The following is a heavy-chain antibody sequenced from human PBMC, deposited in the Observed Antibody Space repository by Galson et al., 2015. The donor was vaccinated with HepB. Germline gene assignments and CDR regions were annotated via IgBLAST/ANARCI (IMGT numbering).Heavy chain of an antibody. Sequence: SLRLSCAASGFTFSNYGMHWVRQAPGKGLEWVAAISYDGRDKFQAESVKGRFAISRDNSKNSLFVEMNTLRIDDTAVYYCARDANYDSSGYYLYSMDLYAFDIWGQGTMVTVSS. CDR3: ARDANYDSSGYYLYSMDLYAFDI. D-gene: IGHD3-22*01. J-gene: IGHJ3*02. V-gene: IGHV3-30*03. CDR2: ISYDGRDK. CDR1: GFTFSNYG.